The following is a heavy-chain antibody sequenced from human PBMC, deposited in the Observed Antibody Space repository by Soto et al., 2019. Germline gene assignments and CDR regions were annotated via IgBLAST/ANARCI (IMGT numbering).Heavy chain of an antibody. CDR1: GFTVSSNY. CDR3: ARGIAARPFDY. D-gene: IGHD6-6*01. Sequence: EVQLVESGGGLVQPGGSLRLSCAASGFTVSSNYMSWVRQAPGKGLEWVSVIYSGGSTYYADSVKGRFTISRHISKNTLYLQMNSLRAEDTAVYYCARGIAARPFDYWGQGTLVTVSS. CDR2: IYSGGST. J-gene: IGHJ4*02. V-gene: IGHV3-53*04.